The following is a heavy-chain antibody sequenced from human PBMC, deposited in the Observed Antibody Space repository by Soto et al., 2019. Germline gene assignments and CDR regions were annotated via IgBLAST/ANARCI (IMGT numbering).Heavy chain of an antibody. CDR2: ISSSSSYI. CDR1: GFTFSSYS. Sequence: EVQLVESGGGLVQPGGSLRLSCAASGFTFSSYSMNWVRQAPGKGLEWVSSISSSSSYIYYADSVKGRVTISRDNANDTLYLQMNSLGAEDTAVYYCARERYCSSTSCYSGSGGFDYWGQGTLVTVSS. V-gene: IGHV3-21*01. CDR3: ARERYCSSTSCYSGSGGFDY. J-gene: IGHJ4*02. D-gene: IGHD2-2*01.